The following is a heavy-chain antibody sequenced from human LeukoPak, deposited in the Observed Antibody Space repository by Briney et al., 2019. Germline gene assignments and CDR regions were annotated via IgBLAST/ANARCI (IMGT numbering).Heavy chain of an antibody. J-gene: IGHJ4*02. CDR1: GYTFTSYA. V-gene: IGHV7-4-1*02. Sequence: GASVNVSFKASGYTFTSYAMDWVRQAPGQGLEWMGWINTNTGNPTYAQGVTGRFVFSLDTSVSTAYLQISSLKAEDTAVYYCARGSPNLYYYDSSGYYTPGDYWGQGTLVTVSP. CDR3: ARGSPNLYYYDSSGYYTPGDY. CDR2: INTNTGNP. D-gene: IGHD3-22*01.